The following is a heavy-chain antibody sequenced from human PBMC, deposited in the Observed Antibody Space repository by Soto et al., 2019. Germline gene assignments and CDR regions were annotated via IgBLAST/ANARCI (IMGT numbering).Heavy chain of an antibody. D-gene: IGHD3-3*01. CDR1: GFTFSSYD. Sequence: GGSLRLSCAASGFTFSSYDMHWVRQATGKGLEWVSAIGTAGDTYYPGSVKGRFTISRENAKNSLYLQMNSLRAEDTAVYYCARDFGVDGYYYYGMDVWGQGTTVTVSS. CDR3: ARDFGVDGYYYYGMDV. V-gene: IGHV3-13*01. J-gene: IGHJ6*02. CDR2: IGTAGDT.